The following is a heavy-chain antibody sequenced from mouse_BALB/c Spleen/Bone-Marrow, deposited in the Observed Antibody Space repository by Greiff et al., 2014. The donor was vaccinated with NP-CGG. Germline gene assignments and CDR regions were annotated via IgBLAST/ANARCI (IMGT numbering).Heavy chain of an antibody. J-gene: IGHJ4*01. CDR2: IYPGDGDT. CDR1: GYTFTSYW. V-gene: IGHV1-87*01. Sequence: QVQLQQSGAELARPGASVKLSCKASGYTFTSYWMQWVKQRPGQGLEWIGAIYPGDGDTRYTQKFKGKATLTADKSSSTAYMQLSSLASEDSAVYYCARYYYAMGYWGQGTSVTVSS. CDR3: ARYYYAMGY.